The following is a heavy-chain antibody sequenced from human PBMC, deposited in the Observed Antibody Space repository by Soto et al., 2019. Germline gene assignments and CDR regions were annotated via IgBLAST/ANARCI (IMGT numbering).Heavy chain of an antibody. CDR2: ISAHNGNT. D-gene: IGHD1-1*01. V-gene: IGHV1-18*01. Sequence: QVHLVQSGAEVKKPGASVKVSCKGSGYAFTTYGITWVRQAPGQGLEWMGWISAHNGNTNYAQKLQGRVTVTRDTSTSTAYMELRSLRSDVTAVYYGARGRYGDYWGQGALVTVSS. J-gene: IGHJ4*02. CDR3: ARGRYGDY. CDR1: GYAFTTYG.